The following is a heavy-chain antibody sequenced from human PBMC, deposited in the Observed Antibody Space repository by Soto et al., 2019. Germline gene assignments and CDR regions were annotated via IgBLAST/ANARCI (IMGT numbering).Heavy chain of an antibody. Sequence: SETLSLTCTVSGGSISSYYWSWIRQPPGKGLEWIGYIYYSGSTNYNPSLQSRVTISVDTSKNQFSLKLSSVTAADTAVYYCARLPTVTTHAYYYYYYYMDVWGKGTTVTAP. D-gene: IGHD4-17*01. V-gene: IGHV4-59*08. CDR1: GGSISSYY. CDR3: ARLPTVTTHAYYYYYYYMDV. CDR2: IYYSGST. J-gene: IGHJ6*03.